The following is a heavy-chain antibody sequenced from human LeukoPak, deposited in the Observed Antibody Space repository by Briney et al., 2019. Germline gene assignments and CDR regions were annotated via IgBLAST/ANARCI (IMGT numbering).Heavy chain of an antibody. CDR3: ARAATVIN. Sequence: GGSLRLSCAASGFTVSNSYMSWVRQAPGKGLEWVSMIYVGGSTFYAGSVKGRFTISRDNAKNTLYLQMNSLRAEDTAVYYCARAATVINWGQGTLVTVSS. V-gene: IGHV3-53*01. CDR2: IYVGGST. CDR1: GFTVSNSY. J-gene: IGHJ4*02. D-gene: IGHD4-17*01.